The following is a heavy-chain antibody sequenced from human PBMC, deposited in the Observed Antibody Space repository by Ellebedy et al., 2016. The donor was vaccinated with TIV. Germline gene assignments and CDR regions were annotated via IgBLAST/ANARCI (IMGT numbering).Heavy chain of an antibody. J-gene: IGHJ4*02. CDR1: GGSFSGYY. Sequence: SETLSLXCAVYGGSFSGYYWSWIRQPPGKGLEWIGEINHSGSTNYNPSLKSRVTISVDTSKNQFSLKLSSVTAADTAVYYCARHGLWWAAYFDYWGQGTLVTVSS. CDR3: ARHGLWWAAYFDY. D-gene: IGHD2-21*01. CDR2: INHSGST. V-gene: IGHV4-34*01.